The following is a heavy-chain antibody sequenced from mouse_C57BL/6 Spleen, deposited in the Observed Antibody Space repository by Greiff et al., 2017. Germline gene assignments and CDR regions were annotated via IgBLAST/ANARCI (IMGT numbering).Heavy chain of an antibody. CDR2: ISSGSSTI. D-gene: IGHD1-1*01. Sequence: EVQGVESGGGLVKPGGSLKLSCAASGFTFSDYGMHWVRQAPEKGLEWVAYISSGSSTIYYADTVKGRFTISRDNAKNTLFLQMTSLRSEDTAMYYCARPGYYYGSSSYFDYWGQGTTLTVSS. CDR1: GFTFSDYG. J-gene: IGHJ2*01. V-gene: IGHV5-17*01. CDR3: ARPGYYYGSSSYFDY.